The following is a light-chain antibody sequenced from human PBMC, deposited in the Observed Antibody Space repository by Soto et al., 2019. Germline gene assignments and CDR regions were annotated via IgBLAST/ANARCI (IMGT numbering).Light chain of an antibody. CDR2: AAS. CDR1: QTISGY. CDR3: QQTYSTPHT. Sequence: DIQMTQSPSSLSASVGDRVTITCRPSQTISGYLNWYQQKPGKAPNLLIYAASSFQSGVPSRFSGGGSGTDFTLTITSLQPEDVATYYCQQTYSTPHTFGQGIKLEIK. J-gene: IGKJ2*01. V-gene: IGKV1-39*01.